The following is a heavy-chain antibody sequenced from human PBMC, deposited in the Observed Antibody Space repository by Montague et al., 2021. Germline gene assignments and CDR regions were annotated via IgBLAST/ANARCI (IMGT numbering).Heavy chain of an antibody. CDR1: RSLINSDYY. Sequence: SETLSLTCTVSRSLINSDYYWGRIRQPPGKGLEWMGSVSHGGRTYYNPSLKSRVTISVDTSNNHLSLKLSSVTAADTAMYYCARERDRYYYMDIWGKGTTITVSS. CDR2: VSHGGRT. V-gene: IGHV4-38-2*02. J-gene: IGHJ6*03. CDR3: ARERDRYYYMDI.